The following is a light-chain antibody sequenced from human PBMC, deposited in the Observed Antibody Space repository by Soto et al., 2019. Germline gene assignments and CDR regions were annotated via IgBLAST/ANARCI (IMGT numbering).Light chain of an antibody. CDR3: QQSYISPYT. V-gene: IGKV1-39*01. CDR2: AAS. CDR1: QSISVH. J-gene: IGKJ2*01. Sequence: DIQMTQSPSSLSASVGDTVTITCRASQSISVHLNWYQQKGGKVPKLLIYAASNLYSGVPSRFIGSGSETDFALTFSSLQPEDFATYYCQQSYISPYTFGQGTRLDIK.